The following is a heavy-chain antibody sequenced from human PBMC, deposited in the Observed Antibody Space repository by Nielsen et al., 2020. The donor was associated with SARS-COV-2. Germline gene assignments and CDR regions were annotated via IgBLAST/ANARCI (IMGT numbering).Heavy chain of an antibody. CDR1: GYTLTELS. Sequence: ASVKVSCKVSGYTLTELSMHWVRQAPGKGLEWMGWINPNSGGTNYAQKFQGRVTMTRDTSISTAYMELSRLRSDDTAVYYCARVELPPSYYYYGMDVWGQGTTVTVSS. CDR2: INPNSGGT. CDR3: ARVELPPSYYYYGMDV. V-gene: IGHV1-2*02. D-gene: IGHD1-26*01. J-gene: IGHJ6*02.